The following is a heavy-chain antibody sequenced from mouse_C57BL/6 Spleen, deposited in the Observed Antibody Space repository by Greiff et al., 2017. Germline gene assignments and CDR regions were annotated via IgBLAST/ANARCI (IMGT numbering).Heavy chain of an antibody. J-gene: IGHJ2*01. CDR2: IYPGDGDT. D-gene: IGHD3-2*02. CDR1: GYAFSSYW. CDR3: ARGSSGSGYFDY. V-gene: IGHV1-80*01. Sequence: QVQLKESGAELVKPGASVKISCKASGYAFSSYWMNWVKQRPGKGLEWIGQIYPGDGDTNYNGKFKGKATLTADKSSSTAYMQLSSLTSEDSAVYFCARGSSGSGYFDYWGQGTTLTVSS.